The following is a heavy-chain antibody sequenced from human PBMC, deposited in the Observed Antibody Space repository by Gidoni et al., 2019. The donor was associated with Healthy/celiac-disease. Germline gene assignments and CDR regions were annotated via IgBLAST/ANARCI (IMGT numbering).Heavy chain of an antibody. CDR1: GYTFTSYA. D-gene: IGHD3-10*01. V-gene: IGHV1-3*01. Sequence: QVQLVQSGAEVKKPGASVKVSCKASGYTFTSYAMHWVRQAPGQRLEWMGWINAGNGNTKYSQKFQGRVTITRDTSASTAYMELSSLRSEDTAVYYCARERPVGVRGVMGWFDPWGQGTLVTVSS. J-gene: IGHJ5*02. CDR3: ARERPVGVRGVMGWFDP. CDR2: INAGNGNT.